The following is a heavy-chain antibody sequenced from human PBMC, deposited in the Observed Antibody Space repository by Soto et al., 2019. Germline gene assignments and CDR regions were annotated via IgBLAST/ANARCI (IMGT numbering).Heavy chain of an antibody. V-gene: IGHV1-58*01. CDR1: GFTFTSSS. CDR2: ITVGTSNT. D-gene: IGHD3-22*01. Sequence: SVKVSCKASGFTFTSSSVQWVRQARGQGLEWIGWITVGTSNTNYAQKFQERISITRDMSTSTAYMELSNLRSDDTAVYYCAAGDSSGYYGGWGQGTQVTVSS. J-gene: IGHJ4*02. CDR3: AAGDSSGYYGG.